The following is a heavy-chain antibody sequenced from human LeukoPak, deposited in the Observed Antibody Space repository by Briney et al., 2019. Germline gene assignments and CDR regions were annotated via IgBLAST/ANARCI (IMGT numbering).Heavy chain of an antibody. Sequence: GESLKISCKGSGYSFTSYWIGWVRQMPGKGLEWMGIIYPGDSDTRYSPSFQGQVTISADKSISTAYPQWSSLKASDTAMYYCARLGLVVVPAAMYDYWGQGTLVTVSS. CDR3: ARLGLVVVPAAMYDY. CDR2: IYPGDSDT. V-gene: IGHV5-51*01. CDR1: GYSFTSYW. J-gene: IGHJ4*02. D-gene: IGHD2-2*01.